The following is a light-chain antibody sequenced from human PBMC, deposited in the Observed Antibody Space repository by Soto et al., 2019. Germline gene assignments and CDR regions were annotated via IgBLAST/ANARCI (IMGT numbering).Light chain of an antibody. CDR3: QHYNSYSEA. CDR2: KAS. V-gene: IGKV1-5*03. Sequence: DIKMTQSPSTLSGSVGDRVTITCRASQTISSWLAWYQQKPGKAPKLLIYKASTLKSGVPSRFSGSGSGTEFTLTISSLQPDDFATYYCQHYNSYSEAFGQGTKVEIK. CDR1: QTISSW. J-gene: IGKJ1*01.